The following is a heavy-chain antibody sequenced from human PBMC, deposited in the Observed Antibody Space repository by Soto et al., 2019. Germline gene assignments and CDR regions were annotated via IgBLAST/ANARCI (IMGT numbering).Heavy chain of an antibody. CDR3: ARRTGLVYYE. D-gene: IGHD3-3*01. J-gene: IGHJ4*02. Sequence: EVQLVQSGAEVKKPGESLKISCKGSGYNFDTFWIGWVRQMPGKGLEWMGLIYPGDSDTRYSPSFQDQVTISADKSIATAYLQWSSLKASDTAIYYCARRTGLVYYEWGQGTPVTVSS. CDR1: GYNFDTFW. CDR2: IYPGDSDT. V-gene: IGHV5-51*01.